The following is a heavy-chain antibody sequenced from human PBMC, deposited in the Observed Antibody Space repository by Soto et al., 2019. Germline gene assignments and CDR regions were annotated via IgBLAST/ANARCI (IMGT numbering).Heavy chain of an antibody. Sequence: SETLSLTCTVSGGSISSYYWSWIRQPPGKGLEWIGYIYYSGSTNYNPSLKSRVTISVDTSKNQFSLKLSSVTAADTAVYYCARGHDYGDYFDYWGQGTLVTVSS. CDR2: IYYSGST. CDR3: ARGHDYGDYFDY. D-gene: IGHD4-17*01. CDR1: GGSISSYY. V-gene: IGHV4-59*01. J-gene: IGHJ4*02.